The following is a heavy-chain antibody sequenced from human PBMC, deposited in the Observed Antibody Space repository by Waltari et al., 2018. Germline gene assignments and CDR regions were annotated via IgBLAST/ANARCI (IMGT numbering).Heavy chain of an antibody. V-gene: IGHV4-34*01. Sequence: QVQLQQWGAGLLKPSETLSLTCAVYGGSFSGYYWSWIRQPPGKGLEWIGEINHSGSTNYNPSLKSRVTISVDTSKNQFSLKLSSVTTADTAVYYCARGLFGQGGRYYYYMDVWGKGTTVTVSS. CDR3: ARGLFGQGGRYYYYMDV. D-gene: IGHD3-16*01. J-gene: IGHJ6*03. CDR1: GGSFSGYY. CDR2: INHSGST.